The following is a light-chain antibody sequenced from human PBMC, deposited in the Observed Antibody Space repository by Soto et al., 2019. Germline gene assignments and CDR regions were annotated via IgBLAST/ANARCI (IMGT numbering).Light chain of an antibody. CDR2: STS. V-gene: IGKV1-39*01. CDR3: QQYGSLSWK. J-gene: IGKJ1*01. CDR1: QSISYY. Sequence: DIQMTQSPSSLSASVGDRVTITCRASQSISYYLNWYQQKQGRAPRLLIYSTSTLQSGVPSKFSGSASGTDFTLTISSLQPEDFAVYHCQQYGSLSWKFGQGTKV.